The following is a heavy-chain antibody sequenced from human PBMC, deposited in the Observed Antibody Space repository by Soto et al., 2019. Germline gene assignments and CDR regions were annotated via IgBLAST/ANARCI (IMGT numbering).Heavy chain of an antibody. CDR1: GFTFSYYT. V-gene: IGHV3-48*02. D-gene: IGHD5-18*01. J-gene: IGHJ4*02. CDR2: ISSSSSTI. Sequence: GSLRLSCVASGFTFSYYTMSWVRQAPGKGLEWVSYISSSSSTIYYADSVKGRFTISRDNAKNSLYLQMNSLRDEDTAVYYCARDAGYSYGPFDYWGQGTLVTVSS. CDR3: ARDAGYSYGPFDY.